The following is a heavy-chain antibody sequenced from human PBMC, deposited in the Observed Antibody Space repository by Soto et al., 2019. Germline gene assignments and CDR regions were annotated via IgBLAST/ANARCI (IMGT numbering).Heavy chain of an antibody. D-gene: IGHD6-13*01. V-gene: IGHV1-69*01. CDR1: GGTFSSYA. CDR2: IIPIFGTA. J-gene: IGHJ5*02. Sequence: QVQLVQSGAEVKKPGSSVKVSCKASGGTFSSYAISWVRQAPGQGLEWMGGIIPIFGTANYAQKFQGRVTITADESKSTAYKELRSLRSEDTAVYYCDRSSSSWYADWFDPWGQGTLVTVSS. CDR3: DRSSSSWYADWFDP.